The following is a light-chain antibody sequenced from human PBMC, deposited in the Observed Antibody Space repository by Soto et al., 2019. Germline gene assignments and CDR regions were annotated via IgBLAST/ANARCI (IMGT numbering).Light chain of an antibody. Sequence: QSVLTQPPSASASLGASVTLTCTLSSGYSSYKVDWYQQRPGKGPRFVMRVGTGGIVGSKGDGIPDRFSVLGSGLNRYLTINNIQEEDESDYHCGADHGSGSNFVVFGGGTKLTVL. CDR1: SGYSSYK. V-gene: IGLV9-49*03. J-gene: IGLJ2*01. CDR3: GADHGSGSNFVV. CDR2: VGTGGIVG.